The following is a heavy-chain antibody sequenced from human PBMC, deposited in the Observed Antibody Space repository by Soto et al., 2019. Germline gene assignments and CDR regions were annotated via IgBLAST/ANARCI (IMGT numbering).Heavy chain of an antibody. CDR2: ISWNSGSI. Sequence: EVQLVESGGGLIQPGRSLRLSCAASGFTFDDYAMHWVRQAPGKGLEWVSGISWNSGSIGYAESVKGRFTISRDNAKNSLYLQMNSLRAEDTALYYCAKGYYDFWSGCFDYWGQGTLVTVSS. D-gene: IGHD3-3*01. CDR1: GFTFDDYA. J-gene: IGHJ4*02. V-gene: IGHV3-9*01. CDR3: AKGYYDFWSGCFDY.